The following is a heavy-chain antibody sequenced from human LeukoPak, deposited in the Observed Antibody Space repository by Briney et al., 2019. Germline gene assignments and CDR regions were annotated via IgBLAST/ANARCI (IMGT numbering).Heavy chain of an antibody. CDR3: AKYCSGGNCYSGLY. Sequence: PGGSLRLSCAASGFTFSTYAMHWVRQAPGKGLEWVAVISYDGSNKYYGDSVKGRFAIYRDNSKNTLYLQMNSLRAEDTAVYYCAKYCSGGNCYSGLYWGQGTLVTVSS. CDR2: ISYDGSNK. J-gene: IGHJ4*02. CDR1: GFTFSTYA. D-gene: IGHD2-15*01. V-gene: IGHV3-30*09.